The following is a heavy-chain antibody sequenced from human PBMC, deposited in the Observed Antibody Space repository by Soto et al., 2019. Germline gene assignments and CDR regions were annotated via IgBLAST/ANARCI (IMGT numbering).Heavy chain of an antibody. J-gene: IGHJ6*02. V-gene: IGHV4-59*12. CDR3: ARGGYDSPYYGMDV. CDR2: VSYSGRT. Sequence: PSETLSLTCTVSRGSINNYYWTLIRQPPGKGLEWIGYVSYSGRTNYNPSLKSRVNMFVDRSKNQFSLKLSSVTAADTAVYYCARGGYDSPYYGMDVWGQGTTVTVSS. D-gene: IGHD5-12*01. CDR1: RGSINNYY.